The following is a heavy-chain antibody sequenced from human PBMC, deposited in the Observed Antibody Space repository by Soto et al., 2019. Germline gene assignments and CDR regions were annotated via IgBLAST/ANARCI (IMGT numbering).Heavy chain of an antibody. V-gene: IGHV6-1*01. CDR2: TYYRSRWYN. CDR3: ARASHFYGSGSYYYKYGMDV. D-gene: IGHD3-10*01. CDR1: GDSVSSNSAA. J-gene: IGHJ6*02. Sequence: SQTLSLTCAISGDSVSSNSAAWNWIRQSPSRGLEWLGRTYYRSRWYNDYAVSVKSRITVNPDTSKNQFSLHLSSVTAADTAVYYCARASHFYGSGSYYYKYGMDVWGQGTTVTVSS.